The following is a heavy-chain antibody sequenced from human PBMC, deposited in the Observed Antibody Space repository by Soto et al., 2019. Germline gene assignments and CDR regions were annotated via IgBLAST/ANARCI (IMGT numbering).Heavy chain of an antibody. CDR3: AGTYVGYCGNTSCYGTLPAELGMDV. CDR2: ISAYNGNT. J-gene: IGHJ6*04. CDR1: GYTFTSYG. Sequence: ASVKVSCKASGYTFTSYGISWVRQAPGQGLEWMGWISAYNGNTNYAQKLQGRVTMTTDTSTSTAYMELRSLRSDDTAVYYCAGTYVGYCGNTSCYGTLPAELGMDVWGKGTTVTVSS. V-gene: IGHV1-18*01. D-gene: IGHD2-2*01.